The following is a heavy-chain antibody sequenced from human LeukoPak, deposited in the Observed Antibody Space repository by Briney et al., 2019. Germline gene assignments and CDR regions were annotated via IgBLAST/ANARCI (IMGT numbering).Heavy chain of an antibody. CDR1: GGTFSIYA. J-gene: IGHJ5*02. CDR3: ARQITGTTIGWFDP. V-gene: IGHV1-69*05. CDR2: IIPIFGTA. D-gene: IGHD1-7*01. Sequence: ASVKVSCKASGGTFSIYAISWVRQAPGQGLEWMGGIIPIFGTANYAQKFQGRVTITTDESTSTAYMELSSLRSEDTAVYYCARQITGTTIGWFDPWGQGTLVTVSS.